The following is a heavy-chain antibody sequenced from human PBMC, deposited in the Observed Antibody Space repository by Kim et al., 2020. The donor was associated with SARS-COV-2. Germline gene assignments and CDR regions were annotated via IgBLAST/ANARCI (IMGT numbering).Heavy chain of an antibody. J-gene: IGHJ6*02. Sequence: YNPSLKSRVTISVDTSKNQFSLKLSSVTAADTAVYYCARDTSSYYYGMDVWGQGTTVTVSS. CDR3: ARDTSSYYYGMDV. V-gene: IGHV4-59*01.